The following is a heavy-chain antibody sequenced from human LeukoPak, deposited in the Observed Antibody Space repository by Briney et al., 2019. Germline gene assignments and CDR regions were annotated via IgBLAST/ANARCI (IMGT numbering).Heavy chain of an antibody. D-gene: IGHD3-16*02. CDR1: GGSISSYY. CDR2: IYYSGST. J-gene: IGHJ4*02. CDR3: ARSYPGYYFGY. V-gene: IGHV4-59*01. Sequence: SETLSLTCTVSGGSISSYYWSWIRQPPGKGLEWIGYIYYSGSTSYNPSLKSRVTMSVDTSKNQFSLKLSSVTAADTAVYYCARSYPGYYFGYWGQGTLVTVSS.